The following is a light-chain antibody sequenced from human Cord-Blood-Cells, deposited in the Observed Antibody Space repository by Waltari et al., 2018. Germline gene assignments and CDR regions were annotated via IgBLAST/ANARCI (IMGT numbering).Light chain of an antibody. CDR2: AAS. J-gene: IGKJ1*01. V-gene: IGKV1-39*01. Sequence: DFQMTQCPSPLAASVGDRVTITCRASQSISNYLNWYQQKPGKAPKILIYAASSLQSGVPSRFSGSGSGTDFTLTISSLQPEDFATYYCQQSYSTPVAFGQGTKVEIK. CDR1: QSISNY. CDR3: QQSYSTPVA.